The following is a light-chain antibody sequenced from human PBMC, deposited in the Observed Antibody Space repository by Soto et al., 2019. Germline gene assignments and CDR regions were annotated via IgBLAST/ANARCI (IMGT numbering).Light chain of an antibody. CDR1: QSVNTN. CDR2: GAS. CDR3: QQYNNWPLT. Sequence: ETLMTQSAATLSVSPGERVTLSCRASQSVNTNLAWYQQKPGQAPRLLIYGASTRVTGIPARFSGSGSGTDFTLAISSLQSEDFAVYYCQQYNNWPLTFGQGTKVEIK. V-gene: IGKV3-15*01. J-gene: IGKJ1*01.